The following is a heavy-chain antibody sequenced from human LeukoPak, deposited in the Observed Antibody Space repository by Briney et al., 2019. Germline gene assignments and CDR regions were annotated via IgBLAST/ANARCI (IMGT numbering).Heavy chain of an antibody. J-gene: IGHJ6*02. CDR2: LKQDGSEE. V-gene: IGHV3-7*03. CDR1: GFTFSSYA. D-gene: IGHD2/OR15-2a*01. CDR3: ARAEYCYYCGMDV. Sequence: GGSLRLSCAASGFTFSSYAMHWVRQAPGKGLEWVANLKQDGSEEYYVDSVKGRFTISRDNAKNSLYLQMNSLRAEDTAVYYCARAEYCYYCGMDVWGQGTTVIVSS.